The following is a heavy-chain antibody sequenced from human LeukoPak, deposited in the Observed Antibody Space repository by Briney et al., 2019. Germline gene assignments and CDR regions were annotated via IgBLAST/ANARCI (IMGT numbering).Heavy chain of an antibody. CDR2: ISYDGSNK. D-gene: IGHD6-13*01. Sequence: PGRSLRLSCAASGFTFSSYGMHWVRQAPGKGLEWVAVISYDGSNKYYADSVKGRFTISRDNSKNTLYLQMNSLRAEDTAVYYCAKGGIAAAGTVYFDYWGQGTLVTVSS. CDR1: GFTFSSYG. J-gene: IGHJ4*02. CDR3: AKGGIAAAGTVYFDY. V-gene: IGHV3-30*18.